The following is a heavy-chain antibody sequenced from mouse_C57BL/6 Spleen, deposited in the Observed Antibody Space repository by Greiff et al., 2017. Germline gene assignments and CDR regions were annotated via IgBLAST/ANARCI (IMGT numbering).Heavy chain of an antibody. CDR1: GFSLTSYG. D-gene: IGHD1-1*01. J-gene: IGHJ3*01. Sequence: VQLQESGPGLVAPSQSLSITCTVSGFSLTSYGVDWVRQSPGKGLEWLGVIWGVGSTNYNSALKTRLSISKDNSKSQVFLKMNSLQTDDTAMYYCASLDYYSPFAYWGQGTLVTVSA. V-gene: IGHV2-6*01. CDR2: IWGVGST. CDR3: ASLDYYSPFAY.